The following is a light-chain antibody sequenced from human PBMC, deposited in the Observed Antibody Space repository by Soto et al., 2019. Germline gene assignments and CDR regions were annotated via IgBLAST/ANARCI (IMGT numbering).Light chain of an antibody. J-gene: IGKJ1*01. V-gene: IGKV1-27*01. CDR2: AAS. Sequence: DIQMNPSPSSLSASVGDRVTITCRASQGISNYLAWYQQKPGKVPKLLIYAASTLQSGVPSRFSGSGSGTDFTLTISSLQPEDVATYYCQKYNSAPRTFGQGTKVEIK. CDR3: QKYNSAPRT. CDR1: QGISNY.